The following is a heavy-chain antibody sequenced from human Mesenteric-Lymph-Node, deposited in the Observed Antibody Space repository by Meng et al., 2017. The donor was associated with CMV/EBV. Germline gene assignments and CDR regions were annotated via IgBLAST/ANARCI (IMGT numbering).Heavy chain of an antibody. J-gene: IGHJ4*02. Sequence: GESLKISCAASGFTFDDYSLHWVRQVPGKGLEWVSFISWDGGSTYYADSVQGRFTISRDNSKDSLYLQMTSLRTEDTAFYYCAKDGRGTYYGGYFDNWGQGTLVTVSS. CDR3: AKDGRGTYYGGYFDN. V-gene: IGHV3-43*01. CDR2: ISWDGGST. D-gene: IGHD3-10*01. CDR1: GFTFDDYS.